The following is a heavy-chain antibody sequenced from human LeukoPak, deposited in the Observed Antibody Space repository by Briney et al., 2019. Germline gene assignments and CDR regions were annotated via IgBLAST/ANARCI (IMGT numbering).Heavy chain of an antibody. CDR1: GFTFSSYG. CDR2: ISYDGSNK. D-gene: IGHD4-17*01. V-gene: IGHV3-30*18. CDR3: AKEIAVTDWFDP. J-gene: IGHJ5*02. Sequence: PGRSLRLSCAASGFTFSSYGMHWVRQAPGKGLEWVAVISYDGSNKYYADSVKGRFTISRDNSKNTLYLQMNSLRAEDTAVYYCAKEIAVTDWFDPWGQGTLVTVSS.